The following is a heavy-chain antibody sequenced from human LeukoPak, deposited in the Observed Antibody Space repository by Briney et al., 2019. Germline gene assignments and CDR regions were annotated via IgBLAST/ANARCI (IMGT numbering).Heavy chain of an antibody. CDR1: GFTFSSYA. CDR3: ARDRYYYDSSGYYYVGYFDY. CDR2: ISYDGSNK. J-gene: IGHJ4*02. D-gene: IGHD3-22*01. Sequence: GGSLRLSCAASGFTFSSYAMHWVRQAPGKGLEWVAVISYDGSNKYYADSVKGRFTISRDNSKNTLYQQMNSLRAEDTPVYYCARDRYYYDSSGYYYVGYFDYWGQGTLVTVSS. V-gene: IGHV3-30-3*01.